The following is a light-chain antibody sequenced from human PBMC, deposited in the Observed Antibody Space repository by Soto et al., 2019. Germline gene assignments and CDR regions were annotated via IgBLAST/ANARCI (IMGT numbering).Light chain of an antibody. CDR2: DVN. CDR1: SSDVGGYNF. J-gene: IGLJ1*01. CDR3: SSYTSSSTYV. V-gene: IGLV2-14*03. Sequence: QSVLXQPASVSGSPGQSITISCTGTSSDVGGYNFVSWYQQHPGKAPKLMIYDVNNRPSGVSNRFSGSKSGNTASLTISGLQAEDEADYYCSSYTSSSTYVFGTGTKVTVL.